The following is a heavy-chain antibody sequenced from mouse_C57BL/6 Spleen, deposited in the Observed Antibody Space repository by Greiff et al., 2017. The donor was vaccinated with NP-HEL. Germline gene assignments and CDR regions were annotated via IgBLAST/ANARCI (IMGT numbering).Heavy chain of an antibody. J-gene: IGHJ3*01. CDR2: IDPSDSYT. D-gene: IGHD4-1*01. CDR1: GYTFTSYW. CDR3: ASLLNWDVAY. Sequence: VQLQQPGAELVRPGTSVKLSCKASGYTFTSYWMHWVKQRPGQGLEWIGVIDPSDSYTNYNQKFKGKATLTVDTSSSTAYMQLSSLTSEDSAVYYCASLLNWDVAYWGQGTLVTVSA. V-gene: IGHV1-59*01.